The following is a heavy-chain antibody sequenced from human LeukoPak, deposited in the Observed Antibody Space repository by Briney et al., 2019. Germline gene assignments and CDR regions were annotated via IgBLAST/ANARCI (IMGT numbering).Heavy chain of an antibody. Sequence: SXTLSLTCAVSGGSISSGSYYWSWIRQPGGKGLEWIERIYTSGSTNYNPYLKSRVTITVNTAKNKFSLKLSSVTAADTAVYYCARGIVLMVYAPDYMDVWGKGTTVTVSS. V-gene: IGHV4-61*02. CDR3: ARGIVLMVYAPDYMDV. D-gene: IGHD2-8*01. J-gene: IGHJ6*03. CDR1: GGSISSGSYY. CDR2: IYTSGST.